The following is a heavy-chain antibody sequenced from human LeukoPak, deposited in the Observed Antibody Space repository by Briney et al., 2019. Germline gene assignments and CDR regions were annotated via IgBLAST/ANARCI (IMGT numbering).Heavy chain of an antibody. CDR2: ISSSSYI. CDR3: ARAPLGDYHLDY. CDR1: GFTFSSYS. V-gene: IGHV3-21*04. Sequence: PGGSLRLSCAASGFTFSSYSMNWVRQAPGKGLEWVSSISSSSYIYYADSVKGRFTISRDNAKNSLYLQMNSLRAEDTAVYYCARAPLGDYHLDYWGQGTLVTVSS. D-gene: IGHD4-17*01. J-gene: IGHJ4*02.